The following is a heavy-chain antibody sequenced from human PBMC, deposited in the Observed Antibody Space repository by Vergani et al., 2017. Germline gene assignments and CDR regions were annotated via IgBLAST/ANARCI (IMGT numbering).Heavy chain of an antibody. CDR2: ISGSGGNT. CDR3: AKARDPSCKGIYYYSYYYGLDL. D-gene: IGHD1-14*01. J-gene: IGHJ6*02. Sequence: EVQLLESGGNLIQPGGSLRLSCGASGFTFSSYAMTWVRLAPGKGLQWVSAISGSGGNTFYTDSVKGRFTISRDNSKDTLYLQMNSLRVEDTAIYYCAKARDPSCKGIYYYSYYYGLDLWGQGTTVTVSS. V-gene: IGHV3-23*01. CDR1: GFTFSSYA.